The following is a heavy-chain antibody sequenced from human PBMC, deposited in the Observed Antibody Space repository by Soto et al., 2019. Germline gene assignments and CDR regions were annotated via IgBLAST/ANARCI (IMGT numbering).Heavy chain of an antibody. Sequence: QVQLQQWGAGPLRPSETLSLTCGVSGGSFSGYYWAWIRQSPGKGLEWIGEINDRGSINYNPSLKSRVSISVDTSKNHYSLNLRSVTAADTAVYYCARESHDMLTGPPWVWYFDLWGRGTLVTVSS. CDR3: ARESHDMLTGPPWVWYFDL. D-gene: IGHD3-9*01. V-gene: IGHV4-34*01. J-gene: IGHJ2*01. CDR1: GGSFSGYY. CDR2: INDRGSI.